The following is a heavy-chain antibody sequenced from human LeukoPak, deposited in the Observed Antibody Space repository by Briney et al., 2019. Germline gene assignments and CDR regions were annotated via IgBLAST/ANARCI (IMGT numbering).Heavy chain of an antibody. J-gene: IGHJ5*02. Sequence: PSETLSLTCTVSGGSISSYYWSWIRQPPGKGLEWIGYIYYSGSTNYNPSLKSRVTISVDTSKNQFSLKLSSVTAADTAVYYCASNTESGYSGSYFYTSWGQGTMVTVSS. D-gene: IGHD1-26*01. CDR1: GGSISSYY. V-gene: IGHV4-59*01. CDR3: ASNTESGYSGSYFYTS. CDR2: IYYSGST.